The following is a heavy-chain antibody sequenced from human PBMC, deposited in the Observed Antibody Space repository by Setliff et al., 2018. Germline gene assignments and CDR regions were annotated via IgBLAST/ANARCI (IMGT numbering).Heavy chain of an antibody. D-gene: IGHD2-15*01. J-gene: IGHJ4*02. CDR2: IYPGDSDT. Sequence: GESLTISCKGSGYTFTNYWIGWVRQMPGKGLEWMGAIYPGDSDTRHSPSFQGQVTISADKSISTVYLQWSSLKASDTAIYYCARLTPETDFDYWGPGTLVTVSS. CDR1: GYTFTNYW. CDR3: ARLTPETDFDY. V-gene: IGHV5-51*01.